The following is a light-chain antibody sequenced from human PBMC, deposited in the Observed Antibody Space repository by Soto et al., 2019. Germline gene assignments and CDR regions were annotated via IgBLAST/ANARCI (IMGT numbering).Light chain of an antibody. J-gene: IGLJ2*01. CDR3: CSYAGSSMV. V-gene: IGLV2-11*01. CDR1: SSDVGGYNY. Sequence: QSVLTQPRSVSGSPGQSVTISCTGTSSDVGGYNYVSWYQQHPGKAPKLMIYDVSKRPSGVPDRFSGSKSGNTASLTISGLQAEDEDYYYCCSYAGSSMVFGGGTKLTVL. CDR2: DVS.